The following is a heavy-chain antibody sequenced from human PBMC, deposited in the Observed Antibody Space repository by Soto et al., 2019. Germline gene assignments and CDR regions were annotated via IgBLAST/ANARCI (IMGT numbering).Heavy chain of an antibody. J-gene: IGHJ4*02. V-gene: IGHV3-21*06. CDR3: VRGGSSRSY. CDR2: LSSGSRYV. CDR1: GFTLSNYI. Sequence: PGGSLRLSCTASGFTLSNYIMTWVRQAPGKGLEWVSSLSSGSRYVYYADSVKGRFTISRDDAKNSVYLQMNSLRAEDAAVYYCVRGGSSRSYWGQGSRVTVSS. D-gene: IGHD3-16*02.